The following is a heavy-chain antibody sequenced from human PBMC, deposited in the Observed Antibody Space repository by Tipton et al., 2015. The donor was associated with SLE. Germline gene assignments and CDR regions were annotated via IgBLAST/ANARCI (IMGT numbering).Heavy chain of an antibody. J-gene: IGHJ6*03. V-gene: IGHV4-39*07. Sequence: TLSLTCTVSGGSINNSYYYWAWIRQPPGKGLEWIGSIYYSGSTFNNPSLKSRVTISAVTSKNQFSLKLSSVTAADTAVYYCAREPVYYYYYMDVWGKGTTVTVSS. CDR3: AREPVYYYYYMDV. CDR2: IYYSGST. CDR1: GGSINNSYYY.